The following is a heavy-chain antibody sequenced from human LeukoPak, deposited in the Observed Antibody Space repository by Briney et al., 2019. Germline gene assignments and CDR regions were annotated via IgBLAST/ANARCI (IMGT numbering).Heavy chain of an antibody. D-gene: IGHD6-19*01. CDR1: GFTFSNYG. CDR3: AKDFKSSGWYVFPYFDY. J-gene: IGHJ4*02. V-gene: IGHV3-33*06. CDR2: ICDNGSNE. Sequence: GGSLRLSCAASGFTFSNYGMHWVRQAPGKGLEWVAVICDNGSNEYYAVSVRGRFTISRGNSKNTLYLQMSSLRAEDTAVYYCAKDFKSSGWYVFPYFDYWGQGTLVTVSS.